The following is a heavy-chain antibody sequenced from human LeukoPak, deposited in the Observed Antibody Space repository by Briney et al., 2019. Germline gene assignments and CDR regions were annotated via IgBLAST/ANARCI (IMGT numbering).Heavy chain of an antibody. D-gene: IGHD6-6*01. J-gene: IGHJ4*02. CDR2: INTDGSST. Sequence: GGCLRLSCAASGFTFSSYWIHCVRQAPGKGLVCVSRINTDGSSTSYAHSLKGRFTISRDHAKNTPHLQMNSLTAEDTAVYYCARGLSGYTSSLGYWGQGTLVTVSP. V-gene: IGHV3-74*01. CDR1: GFTFSSYW. CDR3: ARGLSGYTSSLGY.